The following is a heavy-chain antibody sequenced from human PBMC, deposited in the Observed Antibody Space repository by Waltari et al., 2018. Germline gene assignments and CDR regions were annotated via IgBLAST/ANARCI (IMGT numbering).Heavy chain of an antibody. D-gene: IGHD6-6*01. J-gene: IGHJ4*02. CDR3: ARSSIAARPYFDY. CDR2: IKQDGSEK. Sequence: EVQLVESGGGLVQPGGSLRLSCAASGFTFSSYWMSWVRQAPGKGLEWVANIKQDGSEKYYVDSVKGRFTISRDNAKNSLYLQMNSLRAEDTAVYYCARSSIAARPYFDYWGQGTLVTVSS. CDR1: GFTFSSYW. V-gene: IGHV3-7*01.